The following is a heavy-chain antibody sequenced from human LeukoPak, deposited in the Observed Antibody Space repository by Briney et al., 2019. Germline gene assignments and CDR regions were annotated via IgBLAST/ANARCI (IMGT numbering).Heavy chain of an antibody. Sequence: PSETLPLTCAVYGGSFSGYYWSWIRQPPGKGLEWIGEINHSGSTNYNPSLKSRVTISVDTSKNQFSLKLSSVTAADTAVYYCARLGVATIRYYYYYMDVWGKGTTVTVSS. V-gene: IGHV4-34*01. CDR2: INHSGST. D-gene: IGHD5-12*01. CDR3: ARLGVATIRYYYYYMDV. J-gene: IGHJ6*03. CDR1: GGSFSGYY.